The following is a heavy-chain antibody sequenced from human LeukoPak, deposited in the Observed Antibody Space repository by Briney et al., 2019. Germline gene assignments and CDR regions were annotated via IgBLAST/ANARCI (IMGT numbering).Heavy chain of an antibody. D-gene: IGHD6-13*01. CDR2: INWNGGST. J-gene: IGHJ1*01. CDR3: ARDSSSWYVSEH. CDR1: GFSFSSYS. V-gene: IGHV3-20*04. Sequence: GGSLRLSCAASGFSFSSYSMNWVRQAPGKGLEWVSGINWNGGSTGYADSVKGRFTISRDNAKNSLYLQMNSLRAEDTALYYCARDSSSWYVSEHWGQGTLVTVSS.